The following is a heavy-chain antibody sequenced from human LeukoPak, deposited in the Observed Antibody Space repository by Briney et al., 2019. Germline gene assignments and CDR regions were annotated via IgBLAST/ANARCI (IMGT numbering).Heavy chain of an antibody. D-gene: IGHD3-16*01. J-gene: IGHJ4*02. CDR1: DDSISDFY. CDR3: TRGAGWLIDY. CDR2: FHNSGTS. Sequence: ETLSLTCTVSDDSISDFYRGWIRQPPGKGLEWIGYFHNSGTSTYNPSLKSRVTISADTSKNQFSLKLNSLTTADTAVYYCTRGAGWLIDYWGQGILVTVSS. V-gene: IGHV4-59*01.